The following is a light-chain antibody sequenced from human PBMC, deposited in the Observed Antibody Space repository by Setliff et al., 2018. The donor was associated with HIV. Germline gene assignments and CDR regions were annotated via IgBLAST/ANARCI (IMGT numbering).Light chain of an antibody. CDR2: ANF. J-gene: IGLJ1*01. CDR1: FSNIGRNT. V-gene: IGLV1-44*01. Sequence: QSVLTQPPSASGTPGQRVTISCSGSFSNIGRNTINWYQQLPGTAPKLLIFANFQRPSGVPDRFSGAKSGTSASLAISGLQSGDEADYFCAAWDDNLNGYVFGPGTKVTV. CDR3: AAWDDNLNGYV.